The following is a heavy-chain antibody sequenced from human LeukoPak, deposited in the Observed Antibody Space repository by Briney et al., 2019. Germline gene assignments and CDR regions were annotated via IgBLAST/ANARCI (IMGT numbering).Heavy chain of an antibody. CDR2: ISGSGGTT. J-gene: IGHJ5*02. CDR1: GFTFSSYA. CDR3: AKDLSEYYYDTSGPKFDP. D-gene: IGHD3-22*01. V-gene: IGHV3-23*01. Sequence: PGGSLRLSCAASGFTFSSYAMSWVRQAPGKGLQWVSAISGSGGTTYYADSVKGRFTISRDKSKNTLYLQMNSLRAEDTAVYYCAKDLSEYYYDTSGPKFDPWGQGTLVTVSS.